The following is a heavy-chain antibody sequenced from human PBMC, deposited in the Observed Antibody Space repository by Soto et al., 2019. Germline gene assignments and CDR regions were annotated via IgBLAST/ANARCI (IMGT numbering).Heavy chain of an antibody. CDR3: ARDKTSSSWYYMDV. Sequence: ASLKVSCKPSGYTFTSYAIHWVRQAPGQRLEWMGWINAGNGNTKYSQKFQGRVTITRDTSASTAYMELSSLRSEDTAVYYCARDKTSSSWYYMDVWGKGTTVTVSS. CDR1: GYTFTSYA. V-gene: IGHV1-3*01. CDR2: INAGNGNT. J-gene: IGHJ6*03. D-gene: IGHD6-13*01.